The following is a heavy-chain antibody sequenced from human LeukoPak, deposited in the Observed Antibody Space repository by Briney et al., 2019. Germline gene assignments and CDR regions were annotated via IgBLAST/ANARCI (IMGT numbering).Heavy chain of an antibody. CDR1: GFTLSSYS. V-gene: IGHV3-21*01. D-gene: IGHD2-2*01. J-gene: IGHJ3*02. Sequence: GGSLRLSCAASGFTLSSYSMNWVRQAPGKGLEWVSSISSSSSYIYYADSVKGRFTISRDDAKNSLYLQMNSLRAEDTAVYYCARGGLYCSSTSCYQVDAFDIWGQGTMVTVSS. CDR3: ARGGLYCSSTSCYQVDAFDI. CDR2: ISSSSSYI.